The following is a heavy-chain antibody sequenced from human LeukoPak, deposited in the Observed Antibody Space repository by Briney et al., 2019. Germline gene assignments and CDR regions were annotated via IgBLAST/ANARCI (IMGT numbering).Heavy chain of an antibody. CDR2: IRSKTEGETK. CDR1: RITFRNAW. J-gene: IGHJ4*02. D-gene: IGHD1-1*01. V-gene: IGHV3-15*01. Sequence: GGSLRLSCAVSRITFRNAWMSWVRQAPGKGLEWGARIRSKTEGETKEYAASVKGRFTISRDDSRSRLYLQMNSLKNEDTAVYYCATGVVTGTSRWGQGTLVTVSS. CDR3: ATGVVTGTSR.